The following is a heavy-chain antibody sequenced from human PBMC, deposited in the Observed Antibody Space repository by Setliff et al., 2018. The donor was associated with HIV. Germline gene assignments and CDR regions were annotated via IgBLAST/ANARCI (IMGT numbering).Heavy chain of an antibody. CDR1: GFTFSNAW. D-gene: IGHD1-1*01. CDR2: IKSKTDGGTT. V-gene: IGHV3-15*01. Sequence: PGGSLRLSCAASGFTFSNAWLSWVRQAPGKGLEWVGRIKSKTDGGTTDYAAPVKGRFTISRDDSKNTLYLQMNSLRAEDTAVYYCAKDGHDQDHYYHMDVWGKGTTVTVSS. J-gene: IGHJ6*03. CDR3: AKDGHDQDHYYHMDV.